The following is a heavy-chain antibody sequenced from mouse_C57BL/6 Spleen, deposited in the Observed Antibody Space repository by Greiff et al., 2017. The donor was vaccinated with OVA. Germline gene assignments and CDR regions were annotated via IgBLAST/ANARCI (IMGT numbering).Heavy chain of an antibody. CDR1: GYTFTSYW. V-gene: IGHV1-50*01. CDR3: ASWYYGSDY. CDR2: IDPSDSYP. Sequence: QVQLQQPGAELVKPGASVKLSCKASGYTFTSYWMQWVKQRPGQGLEWIGEIDPSDSYPNSHQKFKGKATLTVDTSSSTAYMQLSSLTSEDSAVYYCASWYYGSDYWGQGTTLTVSS. D-gene: IGHD1-1*01. J-gene: IGHJ2*01.